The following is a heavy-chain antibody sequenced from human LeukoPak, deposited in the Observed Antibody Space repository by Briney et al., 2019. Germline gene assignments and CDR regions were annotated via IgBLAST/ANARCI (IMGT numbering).Heavy chain of an antibody. J-gene: IGHJ6*02. CDR3: ARRGGSSYYYGMDV. V-gene: IGHV1-18*01. Sequence: GASGKVSCKSAGYTFTSYGISLVRQSPGQRLEGMGWIRAYNGKTNYAQKLQGRVTMTTDTSTSTDYMELRSLRSDDTAVYYCARRGGSSYYYGMDVWGQGTTVSVSS. CDR1: GYTFTSYG. D-gene: IGHD6-6*01. CDR2: IRAYNGKT.